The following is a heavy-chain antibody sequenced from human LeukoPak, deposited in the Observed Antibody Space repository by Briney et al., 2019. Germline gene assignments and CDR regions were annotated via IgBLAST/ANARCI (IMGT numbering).Heavy chain of an antibody. V-gene: IGHV3-7*01. CDR2: IKQDGSEK. CDR1: GFTFSSYW. J-gene: IGHJ3*02. CDR3: ARDHSGYDLSAFDI. D-gene: IGHD5-12*01. Sequence: AGGSLRLSCAASGFTFSSYWMSWVRQAPGKGLEWVANIKQDGSEKYYVDSVKGRFTISRDNAKNSLYLQMYSLRAEDTAVYYCARDHSGYDLSAFDIWGQGTMVTVSS.